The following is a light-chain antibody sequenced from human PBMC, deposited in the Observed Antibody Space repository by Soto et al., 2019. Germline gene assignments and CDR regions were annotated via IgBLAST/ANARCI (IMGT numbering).Light chain of an antibody. Sequence: DTRMTQYPSTLSASVGDRVTITWGGSQTISRWLAWYQQKPEKAPKLLIYDASSLQSGVPSRFSGSGSGTDFTLTISSLQTADFATYYCQQYHTYFPITFGQGTRLGIK. V-gene: IGKV1-5*01. J-gene: IGKJ5*01. CDR2: DAS. CDR3: QQYHTYFPIT. CDR1: QTISRW.